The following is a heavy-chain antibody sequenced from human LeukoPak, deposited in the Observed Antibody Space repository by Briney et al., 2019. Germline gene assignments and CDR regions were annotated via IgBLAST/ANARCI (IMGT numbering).Heavy chain of an antibody. CDR1: GGSISSHY. CDR2: IYCSGST. J-gene: IGHJ4*02. D-gene: IGHD3-22*01. CDR3: ARGQHDSSGYCPFDD. Sequence: SETLSLTCTVSGGSISSHYWSWIRQPPGKGLEWIGHIYCSGSTNYNPSLRSRVTISVDTTKNQGSLKLSSVTAADTAVYYCARGQHDSSGYCPFDDWGQGTLVTVSS. V-gene: IGHV4-59*11.